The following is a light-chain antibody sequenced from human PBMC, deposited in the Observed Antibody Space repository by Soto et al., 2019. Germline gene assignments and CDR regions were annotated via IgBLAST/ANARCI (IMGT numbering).Light chain of an antibody. J-gene: IGKJ4*01. CDR2: DAY. V-gene: IGKV3-11*01. CDR1: QSVSSY. CDR3: QQRSNWPLT. Sequence: EIVLTQSPATLSLSPGERATLSCRASQSVSSYLAWYQQKPGQAPRLLIYDAYNRATGIPARFSGSGSGTDFTLTIRSLEPEDFAVYYCQQRSNWPLTFGGGTKVDIK.